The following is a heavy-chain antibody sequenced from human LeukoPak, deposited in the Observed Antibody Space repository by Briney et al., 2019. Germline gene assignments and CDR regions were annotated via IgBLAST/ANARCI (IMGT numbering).Heavy chain of an antibody. CDR3: ARTGSGGSFNWFDP. V-gene: IGHV1-69*01. Sequence: SVKVSCKASGGTFSSYALSWVRQAPGQGLEWMGGIIPIFGTANYAQKFQGRVTITADESTSTAYMELSSLRSEDTAVYYCARTGSGGSFNWFDPWGQGTLVTVSS. CDR1: GGTFSSYA. CDR2: IIPIFGTA. D-gene: IGHD2-15*01. J-gene: IGHJ5*02.